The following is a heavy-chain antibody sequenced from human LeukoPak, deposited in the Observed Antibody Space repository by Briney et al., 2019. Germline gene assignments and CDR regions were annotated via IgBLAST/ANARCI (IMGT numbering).Heavy chain of an antibody. CDR1: GFTISFNY. V-gene: IGHV3-30*18. CDR3: AKDRSSSWTFDY. J-gene: IGHJ4*02. CDR2: ISYDGSNK. D-gene: IGHD6-13*01. Sequence: GGSLRLSCAASGFTISFNYMSWVRQAPGKGLEWVAVISYDGSNKYYGDSVKGRFTISRDNSKNTLYLQMNSLRAEDTAVYYCAKDRSSSWTFDYWGQGTLVTVSS.